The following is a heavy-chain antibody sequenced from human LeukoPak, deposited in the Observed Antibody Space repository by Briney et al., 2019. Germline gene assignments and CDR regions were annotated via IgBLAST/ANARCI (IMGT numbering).Heavy chain of an antibody. V-gene: IGHV3-33*01. CDR2: IWYDESNK. D-gene: IGHD3-22*01. CDR3: ASALDYYDSRDIDN. J-gene: IGHJ4*02. CDR1: GFTFSSYG. Sequence: GGSLRLSCAASGFTFSSYGMHWVRQAPGKGLEWVAVIWYDESNKYYADSVKGRFTISRDNSKNTLYLQMNSLRAEDTAVYYCASALDYYDSRDIDNWGQGTLVTVSS.